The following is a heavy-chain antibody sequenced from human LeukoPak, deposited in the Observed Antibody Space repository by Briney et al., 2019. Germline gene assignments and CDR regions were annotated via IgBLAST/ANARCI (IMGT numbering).Heavy chain of an antibody. V-gene: IGHV3-30-3*01. D-gene: IGHD2-2*01. J-gene: IGHJ6*03. CDR3: AREGGVPAAMPIYDYYYYYMDV. CDR2: ISYDGSNK. Sequence: PGRSLRLSCAASGFTFSSYAMHWVRQAPGKGLEWVAVISYDGSNKYYADSVKGRFTISRDNSKNTLYLQMNSLRAEDTAVYYCAREGGVPAAMPIYDYYYYYMDVWGKGTTVTVSS. CDR1: GFTFSSYA.